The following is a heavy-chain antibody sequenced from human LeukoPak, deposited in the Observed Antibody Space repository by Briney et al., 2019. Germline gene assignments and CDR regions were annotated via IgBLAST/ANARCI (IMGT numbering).Heavy chain of an antibody. V-gene: IGHV4-39*01. CDR3: ARQNNFDYWSAFYDY. CDR1: GGSFSNYNYE. D-gene: IGHD3-3*01. Sequence: SETLSLTCTACGGSFSNYNYEWGWVGQSPGKGREWKGSSHYVGSTHYNPSLNSRVTISVYTSKNQYSLNLSSVTAADTAVYYCARQNNFDYWSAFYDYWGLGALVTVSS. J-gene: IGHJ4*02. CDR2: SHYVGST.